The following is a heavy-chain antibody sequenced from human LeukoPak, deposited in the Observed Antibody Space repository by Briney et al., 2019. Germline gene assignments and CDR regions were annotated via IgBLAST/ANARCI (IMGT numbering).Heavy chain of an antibody. D-gene: IGHD2-2*01. V-gene: IGHV3-48*02. Sequence: GGSLRLSCAASGFTFSSYSMNWVRQAPGKGLEWISYITSSSTIYYADSVKGRFTISRDNAKNSLYLQMNSLRDDDTAVYYCAKDRSCTGSSCNVGSWGQGTMVTVSS. CDR1: GFTFSSYS. CDR2: ITSSSTI. CDR3: AKDRSCTGSSCNVGS. J-gene: IGHJ3*01.